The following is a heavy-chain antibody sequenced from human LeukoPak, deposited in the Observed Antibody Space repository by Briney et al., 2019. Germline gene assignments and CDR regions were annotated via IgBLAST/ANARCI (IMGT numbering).Heavy chain of an antibody. V-gene: IGHV3-9*01. J-gene: IGHJ5*02. CDR3: AKYLRFEPPRFGP. CDR1: GFTFDDYA. CDR2: ISWNSGSI. D-gene: IGHD3-3*01. Sequence: GGSLRLSCAASGFTFDDYAMHWVRQAPGKGLEWVSGISWNSGSIGYADSVKGRFTISRDNSKDTLYLQMNSLRAEDTAVYYCAKYLRFEPPRFGPWGQGTLVTVSS.